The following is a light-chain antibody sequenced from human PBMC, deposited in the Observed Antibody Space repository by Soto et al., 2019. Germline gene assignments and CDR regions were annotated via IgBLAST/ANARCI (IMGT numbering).Light chain of an antibody. CDR2: EVN. V-gene: IGLV2-8*01. CDR3: SSNAGSNNLV. J-gene: IGLJ2*01. Sequence: QSALTQPPSASGSPGQSVTISCTGTSSDVGGYKYVSWYQQHPGKAPKLMIYEVNKRPSGVPDRFSGSKSGNTASLTVSGLQAEDEADYYCSSNAGSNNLVFGGGTKLTVL. CDR1: SSDVGGYKY.